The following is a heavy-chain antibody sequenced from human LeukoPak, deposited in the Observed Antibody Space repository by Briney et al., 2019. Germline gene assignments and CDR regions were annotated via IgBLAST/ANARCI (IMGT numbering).Heavy chain of an antibody. J-gene: IGHJ4*02. CDR2: ISYSGDNK. CDR1: GFNLTNYA. V-gene: IGHV3-30*04. Sequence: GGSLRLSCAASGFNLTNYAMHWVRQAPGKGLEWVTLISYSGDNKYYADSVKGRFTFPRDKSKNTLYLQMNSLRAEDTALYYCAKDQYYYDSSGLFDYWGQGTLVTVSS. CDR3: AKDQYYYDSSGLFDY. D-gene: IGHD3-22*01.